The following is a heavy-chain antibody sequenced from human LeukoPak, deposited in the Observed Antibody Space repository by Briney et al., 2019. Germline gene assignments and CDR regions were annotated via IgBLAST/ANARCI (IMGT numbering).Heavy chain of an antibody. Sequence: GGSLRLSCAASGFTFSSYAMIWVRQAPGKGLEWVSLISDSGTSTYYPDSVKGRFTISRDNSKNTVYLQMNSLRAEDTAVYYCAKGVSGYGSGTPFDYWGQGTLVTVSS. CDR3: AKGVSGYGSGTPFDY. CDR1: GFTFSSYA. D-gene: IGHD3-10*01. V-gene: IGHV3-23*01. J-gene: IGHJ4*02. CDR2: ISDSGTST.